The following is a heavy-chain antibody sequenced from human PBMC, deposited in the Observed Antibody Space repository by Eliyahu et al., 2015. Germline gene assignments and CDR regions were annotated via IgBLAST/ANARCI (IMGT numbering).Heavy chain of an antibody. V-gene: IGHV3-74*01. CDR1: GFTLSDYW. J-gene: IGHJ4*02. CDR2: INNDGNSI. CDR3: VSAGRAGY. D-gene: IGHD2-8*02. Sequence: EVQLVESGGGLVQPGGSLGLACVASGFTLSDYWMNWVRQAPGKGLVWVSRINNDGNSITYADSVKGRFTISRDNAKNTLYLEMSSLRAEDTAMYYCVSAGRAGYWGQGTLVAVSP.